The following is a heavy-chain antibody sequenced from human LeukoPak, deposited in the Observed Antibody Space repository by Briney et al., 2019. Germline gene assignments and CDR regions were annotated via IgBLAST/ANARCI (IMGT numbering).Heavy chain of an antibody. V-gene: IGHV1-18*01. D-gene: IGHD3-22*01. CDR2: ISTYNGDT. Sequence: ASVKVSCKASGYTFSNYGISWVRQAPGQGLEWMGWISTYNGDTNYAQKLQGRVTMTTDTSTSTAYMELRSLRSDDTAVYYCARDGMIVVVGAFDIWGQGTMVTVSS. J-gene: IGHJ3*02. CDR1: GYTFSNYG. CDR3: ARDGMIVVVGAFDI.